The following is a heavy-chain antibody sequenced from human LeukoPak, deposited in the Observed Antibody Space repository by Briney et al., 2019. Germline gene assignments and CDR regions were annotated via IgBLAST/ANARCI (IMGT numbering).Heavy chain of an antibody. CDR1: GFTFSSYA. CDR3: ARGYSGYD. J-gene: IGHJ4*02. Sequence: PGGSLRLSCAASGFTFSSYAMSWVRQAPGKGLEWVSIISGSGGSSDYADSVKGRLTISRDNSKNTLYLQMDSLRAEDTAVYYCARGYSGYDWGQGTLVTVSS. V-gene: IGHV3-23*01. D-gene: IGHD5-12*01. CDR2: ISGSGGSS.